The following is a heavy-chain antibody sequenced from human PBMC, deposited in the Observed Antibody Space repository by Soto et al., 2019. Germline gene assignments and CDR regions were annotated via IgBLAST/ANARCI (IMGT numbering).Heavy chain of an antibody. D-gene: IGHD4-17*01. CDR1: GFTFSNAW. J-gene: IGHJ6*02. CDR3: TTGSIYGDYLYGMDV. CDR2: IKSKTDGGTT. Sequence: GGSLRLSCAASGFTFSNAWMNWVRQAPGKGLEWVGRIKSKTDGGTTDYAAPVKGRFTISRDDSKNTLYLQMNSLKTEDTAVYYCTTGSIYGDYLYGMDVWGQGTTVTVSS. V-gene: IGHV3-15*07.